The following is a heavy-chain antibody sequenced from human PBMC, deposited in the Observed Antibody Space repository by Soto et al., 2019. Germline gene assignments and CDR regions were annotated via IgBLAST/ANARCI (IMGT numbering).Heavy chain of an antibody. J-gene: IGHJ5*02. CDR3: ARSHSRITMIVVVNWFDP. CDR1: GGSISSSSYY. Sequence: QLQLQESGPGLVKPSETLSLTCTVSGGSISSSSYYWGWIRQPPGKGLEWIGSIYYSGSTYYNPSLKSRVTISVDTSKNQFSLKLSSVTAADTAVYYCARSHSRITMIVVVNWFDPWGQGTLVTVSS. V-gene: IGHV4-39*01. D-gene: IGHD3-22*01. CDR2: IYYSGST.